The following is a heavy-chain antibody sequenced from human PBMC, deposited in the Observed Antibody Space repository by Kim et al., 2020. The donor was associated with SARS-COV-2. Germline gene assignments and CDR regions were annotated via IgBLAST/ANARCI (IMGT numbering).Heavy chain of an antibody. V-gene: IGHV3-30*07. J-gene: IGHJ6*02. CDR3: ARDTRDYYGMDV. Sequence: GSVKGRFTISRDNSKNTLYLQRNSLRAEDTAVYYCARDTRDYYGMDVWGQGTTVTVSS.